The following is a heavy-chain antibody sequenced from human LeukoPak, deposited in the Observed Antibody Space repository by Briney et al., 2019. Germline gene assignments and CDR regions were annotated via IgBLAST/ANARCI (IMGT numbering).Heavy chain of an antibody. J-gene: IGHJ4*02. D-gene: IGHD6-19*01. V-gene: IGHV4-59*08. CDR1: GGSISSYY. CDR3: ARGSHGLQQWLVPHFDY. CDR2: IYYSGST. Sequence: SETLSLTCTVSGGSISSYYWSWIRQPPGKGLEWIGYIYYSGSTNYNPSLKSRVTISVDTSKNQFSLKLSSVTAADTAVYYCARGSHGLQQWLVPHFDYWGQGTLVTVSS.